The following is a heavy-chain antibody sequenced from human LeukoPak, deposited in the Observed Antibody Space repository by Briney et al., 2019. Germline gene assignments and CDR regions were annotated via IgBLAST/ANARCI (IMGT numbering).Heavy chain of an antibody. J-gene: IGHJ5*02. Sequence: PSETLSLTCTVSGGSISSYYWTWIRQPPGKGLEWIGYIYCSGSTKYNPSLKSRVTMSVDTSKNRFSLKLSSVTAADTAVYYCARHRGYCSSTSCSYNWFDPWGQGTLLSVSS. CDR2: IYCSGST. D-gene: IGHD2-2*03. V-gene: IGHV4-59*08. CDR3: ARHRGYCSSTSCSYNWFDP. CDR1: GGSISSYY.